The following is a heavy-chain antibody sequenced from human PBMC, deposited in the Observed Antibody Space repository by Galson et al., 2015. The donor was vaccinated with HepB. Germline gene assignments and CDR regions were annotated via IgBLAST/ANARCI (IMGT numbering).Heavy chain of an antibody. D-gene: IGHD4-23*01. V-gene: IGHV3-74*01. CDR2: INTDGSVT. CDR3: VKDYDGNQYFDY. CDR1: GFTFRNHW. J-gene: IGHJ4*02. Sequence: SLRLSCAASGFTFRNHWMHWVRQAPGKGLVWVARINTDGSVTSYTDSVKGRFTISRDNARNTLYLQMNSLRVEDTAVYYCVKDYDGNQYFDYWGQGTLVTVSS.